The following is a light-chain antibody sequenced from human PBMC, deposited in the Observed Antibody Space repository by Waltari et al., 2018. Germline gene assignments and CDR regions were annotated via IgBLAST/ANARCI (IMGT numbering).Light chain of an antibody. Sequence: DIQMTQSPSTLSASVGDRVTITFRASQSISGWLAWYQQRPGKAPKVLMYQASILQGGVPSRFSGSGSGTEFTLTISSLQPDDFATYYCQQYSASPCTFGQGTRLEIK. CDR2: QAS. V-gene: IGKV1-5*03. CDR1: QSISGW. J-gene: IGKJ2*02. CDR3: QQYSASPCT.